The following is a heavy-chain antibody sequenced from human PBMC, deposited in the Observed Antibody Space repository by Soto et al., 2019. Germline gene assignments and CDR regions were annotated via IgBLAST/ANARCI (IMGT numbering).Heavy chain of an antibody. CDR2: IYYTVAA. CDR3: ARGTFNDISFDA. J-gene: IGHJ4*02. V-gene: IGHV4-31*03. Sequence: QVQLQESGPGLVKPSQTLTLTCSVSGGSIDTGGFYWSWARKLPGKGLQWIGYIYYTVAAYYNPALKSRVVISLDTSANQFYLSLTSLTAADTAVYYCARGTFNDISFDAWGQGRLVTVSS. D-gene: IGHD2-21*01. CDR1: GGSIDTGGFY.